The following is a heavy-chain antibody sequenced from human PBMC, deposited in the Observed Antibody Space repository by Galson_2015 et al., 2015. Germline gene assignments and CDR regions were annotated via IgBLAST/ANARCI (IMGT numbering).Heavy chain of an antibody. D-gene: IGHD6-13*01. CDR1: GFTFSSYA. Sequence: SLRLSCAASGFTFSSYAMHWVRQAPGKGLEWVAVISYDGSNKYYADSVKGRFTISRDNSKNTLYLQMNSLRAEDTAVYYCAKDRGSIAAAGTLDYWGQGTLVTVSS. J-gene: IGHJ4*02. V-gene: IGHV3-30*04. CDR2: ISYDGSNK. CDR3: AKDRGSIAAAGTLDY.